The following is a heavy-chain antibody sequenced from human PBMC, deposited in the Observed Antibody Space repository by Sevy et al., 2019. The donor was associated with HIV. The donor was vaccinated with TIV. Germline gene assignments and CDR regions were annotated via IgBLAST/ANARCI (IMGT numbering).Heavy chain of an antibody. CDR1: GGTFSSYA. Sequence: ASVKVSCKASGGTFSSYAISWVRQAPGQGLEWMGGIIPIFGTANYAQKFQGRVTITADESTSTAYMELSSLRSEDTAVYYCARTRSMVNAGMDVWGQGTTVTVSS. CDR2: IIPIFGTA. D-gene: IGHD5-18*01. J-gene: IGHJ6*02. V-gene: IGHV1-69*13. CDR3: ARTRSMVNAGMDV.